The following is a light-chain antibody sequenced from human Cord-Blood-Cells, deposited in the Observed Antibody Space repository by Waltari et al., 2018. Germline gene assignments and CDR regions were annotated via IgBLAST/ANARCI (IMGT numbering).Light chain of an antibody. CDR1: SLRSYY. V-gene: IGLV3-19*01. J-gene: IGLJ3*02. CDR2: GKN. CDR3: NSRDSSGNHLV. Sequence: SSELTQDPAVSVALGQTVRITCQGDSLRSYYASWYQQKPGQAPVLVIYGKNNLPSGIADRFSGSSSGNTASLTITGAQAEDEADYYCNSRDSSGNHLVFGGGTKLTVL.